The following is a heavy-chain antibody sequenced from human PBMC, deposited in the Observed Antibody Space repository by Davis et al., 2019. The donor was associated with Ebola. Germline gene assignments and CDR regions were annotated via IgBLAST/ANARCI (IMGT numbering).Heavy chain of an antibody. CDR1: GYSFTSYW. Sequence: GESLKISCKGSGYSFTSYWIGWVRQMPGKGLEWMGIIYPGDSDTRYSPSFQGQVTISADKSISTAYLQWSSLKASDTAMYYCARGKQWLSGGGYFDYWGQGTLVTVPS. V-gene: IGHV5-51*01. J-gene: IGHJ4*02. CDR2: IYPGDSDT. CDR3: ARGKQWLSGGGYFDY. D-gene: IGHD6-19*01.